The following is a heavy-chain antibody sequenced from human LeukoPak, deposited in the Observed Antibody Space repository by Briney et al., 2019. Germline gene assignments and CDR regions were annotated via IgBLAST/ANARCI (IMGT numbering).Heavy chain of an antibody. CDR3: AKEGINAPYDFWSGYSDSNWFDP. J-gene: IGHJ5*02. Sequence: PGRSLRLSCAASGFTFSSYAMSWVRQAPGKGLEWVSAISGSGGSTYYADSVKGRFTISRDNSKNTLYLQMNSLRAEDTAVYYCAKEGINAPYDFWSGYSDSNWFDPWGQGTLVTVSS. CDR2: ISGSGGST. CDR1: GFTFSSYA. V-gene: IGHV3-23*01. D-gene: IGHD3-3*01.